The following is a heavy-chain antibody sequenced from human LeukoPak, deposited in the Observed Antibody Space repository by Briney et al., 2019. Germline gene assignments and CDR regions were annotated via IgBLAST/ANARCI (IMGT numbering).Heavy chain of an antibody. V-gene: IGHV1-46*01. CDR2: INPSGGST. CDR3: ARTTYYYDSSGSKPGAFDI. Sequence: GASVKVSCKASGYTFTSYYMHWVRQAPGQALEWMGIINPSGGSTSYAQKFQGRVTMTRDMSTSTVYMELSSLRSEDTAVYYCARTTYYYDSSGSKPGAFDIWGQGTMVTVSS. J-gene: IGHJ3*02. D-gene: IGHD3-22*01. CDR1: GYTFTSYY.